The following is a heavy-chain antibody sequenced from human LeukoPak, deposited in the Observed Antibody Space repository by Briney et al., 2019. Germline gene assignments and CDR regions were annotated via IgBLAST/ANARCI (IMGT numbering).Heavy chain of an antibody. CDR3: ASGGNYYDSSGFRNSYYYYYMDV. J-gene: IGHJ6*03. Sequence: SETLSLTCTVSGGSISSYYWSWIRQPPGKGLEWIGYIYYSGSTNYNPSLKSRVTISVDTSKNQFSLKLSSVTAADTAVYYCASGGNYYDSSGFRNSYYYYYMDVWGKGTTVTISS. CDR2: IYYSGST. V-gene: IGHV4-59*01. CDR1: GGSISSYY. D-gene: IGHD3-22*01.